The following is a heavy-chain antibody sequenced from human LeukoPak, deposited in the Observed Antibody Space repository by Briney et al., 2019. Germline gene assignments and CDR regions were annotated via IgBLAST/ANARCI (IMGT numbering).Heavy chain of an antibody. CDR2: IIPIFGTA. J-gene: IGHJ3*02. CDR1: GGTFSSYA. CDR3: ARDPSRRHYYDSSGYQEAFDI. D-gene: IGHD3-22*01. Sequence: GASVKVSCKASGGTFSSYAISWVRQAPGQGLEWMGGIIPIFGTANYAQKFQGRVTITADESTSTAYMELSSLRSEDTAVYYCARDPSRRHYYDSSGYQEAFDIWGQGTMVTVSS. V-gene: IGHV1-69*13.